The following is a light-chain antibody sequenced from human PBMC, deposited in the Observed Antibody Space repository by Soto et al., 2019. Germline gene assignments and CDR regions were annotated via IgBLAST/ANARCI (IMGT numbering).Light chain of an antibody. V-gene: IGKV1-9*01. J-gene: IGKJ2*01. CDR1: QGISSY. CDR3: QQSYSTPRT. Sequence: DIQLTQSPSFLSASVGDRVTITCRASQGISSYLAWCQQKPGKAPKLLIYAAPTLQSGVPSRFSGSSSGTEFTLTISSLQPEDFATYYCQQSYSTPRTFGQGTKVDIK. CDR2: AAP.